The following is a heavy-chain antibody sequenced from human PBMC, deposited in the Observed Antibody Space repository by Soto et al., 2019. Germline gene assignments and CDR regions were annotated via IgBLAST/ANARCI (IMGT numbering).Heavy chain of an antibody. CDR2: IFYSGNT. J-gene: IGHJ6*02. CDR1: GGSISSGDY. Sequence: PSETLSLTCTVSGGSISSGDYWSWIRQHPGRGLEWIGYIFYSGNTYYNPSLKSRVTISVDTSKNQFSLKLSSVTAADTAVYYCARDSDSNAYYYYGMDVWGHGITVTVSS. D-gene: IGHD4-4*01. CDR3: ARDSDSNAYYYYGMDV. V-gene: IGHV4-31*03.